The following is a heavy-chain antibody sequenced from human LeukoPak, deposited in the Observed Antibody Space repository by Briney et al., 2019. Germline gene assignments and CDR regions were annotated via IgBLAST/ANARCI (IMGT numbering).Heavy chain of an antibody. D-gene: IGHD1-1*01. V-gene: IGHV4-34*01. CDR1: GGSFSDYN. J-gene: IGHJ4*02. CDR2: INDSGRT. Sequence: PSVTLSLTCAVYGGSFSDYNWSWLRQSPEKGLEWIGEINDSGRTHYNPSLKSRVTISVDTAKYQFSLSLSSLTAADTAVYYCARGLDLEGLDYWGQGTLVTVSS. CDR3: ARGLDLEGLDY.